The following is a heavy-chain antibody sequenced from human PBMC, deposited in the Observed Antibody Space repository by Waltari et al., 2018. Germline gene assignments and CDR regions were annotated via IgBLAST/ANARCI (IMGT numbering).Heavy chain of an antibody. V-gene: IGHV3-15*01. J-gene: IGHJ4*02. CDR2: IKTNSEGATT. CDR3: VTDRGNFDY. Sequence: EVQLVESGGGLVQPGGTLRLSCVASGFSAPPFNSGDMSWVRQAPPGGLVWIGRIKTNSEGATTEFAAPLKGRFSISRDDSKKTLYVQLSSLEKDDTAVYYCVTDRGNFDYWGQGTLVTVSS. D-gene: IGHD6-25*01. CDR1: GFSAPPFNSGD.